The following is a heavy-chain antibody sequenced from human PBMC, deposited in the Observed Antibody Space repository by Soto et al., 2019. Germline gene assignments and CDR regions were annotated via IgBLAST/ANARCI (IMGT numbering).Heavy chain of an antibody. CDR3: ARGLGAPYYDFWSDCHRTPIRFEP. J-gene: IGHJ5*02. V-gene: IGHV1-8*01. CDR1: GYTFTSYD. Sequence: ASVKVSCKASGYTFTSYDINWVRPATGQGLEWKGWLNPNSGNTGYAQKFQGRVTMTRNTSISTAYMELSSLRSEDTAVYYCARGLGAPYYDFWSDCHRTPIRFEPSGQASVVTLAS. D-gene: IGHD3-3*01. CDR2: LNPNSGNT.